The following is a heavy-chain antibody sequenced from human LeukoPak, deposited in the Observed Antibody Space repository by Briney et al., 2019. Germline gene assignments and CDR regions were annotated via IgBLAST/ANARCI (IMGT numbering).Heavy chain of an antibody. CDR1: GGSISSYY. CDR2: IYTSGST. CDR3: ARDSSGWSRNYGFDY. Sequence: SETLSLTCTVSGGSISSYYWSWIRQPAGKGLEWIGRIYTSGSTNYNPSLRSRVTMSVDTSRNQFSLKLSSVTAADTAVYYCARDSSGWSRNYGFDYWGQGTLVTVSS. D-gene: IGHD6-19*01. J-gene: IGHJ4*02. V-gene: IGHV4-4*07.